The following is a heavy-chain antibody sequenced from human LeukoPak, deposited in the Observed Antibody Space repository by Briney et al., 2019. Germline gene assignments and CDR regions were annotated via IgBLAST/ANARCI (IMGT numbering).Heavy chain of an antibody. CDR2: IYTSGST. V-gene: IGHV4-4*09. D-gene: IGHD6-6*01. CDR1: GFTISSYS. J-gene: IGHJ4*02. Sequence: ASGTLSLTCTASGFTISSYSWSWIRQPPGKGLERIGYIYTSGSTNYNPSLKSPVTISVDTSKNQFSLKLSSVPAAHTSVYYCASISIAARYQIDNWGQGTLVTVSS. CDR3: ASISIAARYQIDN.